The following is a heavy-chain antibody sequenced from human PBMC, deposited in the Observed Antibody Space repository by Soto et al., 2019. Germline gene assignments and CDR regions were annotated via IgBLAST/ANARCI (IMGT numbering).Heavy chain of an antibody. CDR1: GGTFSSYA. D-gene: IGHD3-10*01. V-gene: IGHV1-69*12. J-gene: IGHJ6*02. Sequence: QVQLVQSGAEVKKPGSSVKVSCKASGGTFSSYAISWVRQAPGQGLEWMGGIIPIFGTADYAQKFQGRVTITADEYTRTAYMELSSLRSEDTAVYYCALHYGSGSNYYDSGMDVWGQGTTVTVSS. CDR2: IIPIFGTA. CDR3: ALHYGSGSNYYDSGMDV.